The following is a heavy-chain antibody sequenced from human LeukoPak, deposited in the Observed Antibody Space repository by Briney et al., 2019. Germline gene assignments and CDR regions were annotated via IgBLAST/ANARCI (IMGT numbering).Heavy chain of an antibody. V-gene: IGHV4-34*01. Sequence: SETLSLTCAVYGGSFSGYYWSWIRQPPGKGLEWIGEINHSGSTNYNPSLKSRVTISVDTSKNQFSLKLSSVTAADTAVYYCARGCRDGYNYYYYYYYMDVWGKGTTVTVSS. D-gene: IGHD5-24*01. J-gene: IGHJ6*03. CDR1: GGSFSGYY. CDR3: ARGCRDGYNYYYYYYYMDV. CDR2: INHSGST.